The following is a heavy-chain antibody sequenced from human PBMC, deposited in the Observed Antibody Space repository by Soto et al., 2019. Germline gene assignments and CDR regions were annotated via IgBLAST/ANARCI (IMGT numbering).Heavy chain of an antibody. CDR3: ARDLSPDIVATFYGMDV. CDR1: GFTFSSYG. Sequence: PGGSLRLSCAASGFTFSSYGMHWVRQAPGKGLEWVAVIWYDGSNKYYADSVKGRFTISRDNSKNTLYLQMNSLRAEDTAVYYCARDLSPDIVATFYGMDVWGQGTTVTVSS. CDR2: IWYDGSNK. D-gene: IGHD5-12*01. J-gene: IGHJ6*02. V-gene: IGHV3-33*01.